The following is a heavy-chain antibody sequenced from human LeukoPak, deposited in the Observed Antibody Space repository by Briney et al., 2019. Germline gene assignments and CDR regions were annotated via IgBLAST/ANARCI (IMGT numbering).Heavy chain of an antibody. CDR1: GFTFSSYW. Sequence: GGSLRLSCAASGFTFSSYWMSWVRQAPGKGLEWVANIKQDGSEKYYVDSVKGRFTISRDNSKNTLYLQMHSLRAEDTGVYYCAKGSSSGWYDYFDYWGQGTLVTVSS. CDR2: IKQDGSEK. D-gene: IGHD6-19*01. CDR3: AKGSSSGWYDYFDY. V-gene: IGHV3-7*03. J-gene: IGHJ4*02.